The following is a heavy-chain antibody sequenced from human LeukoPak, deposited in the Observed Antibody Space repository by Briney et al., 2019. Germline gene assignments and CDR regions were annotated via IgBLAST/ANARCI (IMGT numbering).Heavy chain of an antibody. V-gene: IGHV4-59*01. D-gene: IGHD3-22*01. CDR3: ARGGLENGYHSNDGFDI. Sequence: SENLSLTCTVSGGSISGYYWSWIRQPPGKGLEWIGYIYYSGSTKYNPSLKSRATMSVDTSRNQFSLKLSSVTAADTAVYYCARGGLENGYHSNDGFDIWGQGTMVTVSS. CDR1: GGSISGYY. CDR2: IYYSGST. J-gene: IGHJ3*02.